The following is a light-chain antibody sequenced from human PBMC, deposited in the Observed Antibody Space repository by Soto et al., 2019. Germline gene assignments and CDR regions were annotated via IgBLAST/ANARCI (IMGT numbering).Light chain of an antibody. CDR1: QSISSW. J-gene: IGKJ1*01. Sequence: DIQMTQSPSTLSASVGDRVTITCRASQSISSWLAWYQQKPGKAPNLLIYKAPTLQTGVPSRFSGSGSGTEFTLTISSLQPDDFATYYCQQYDIYWTFGQGTKVDIK. V-gene: IGKV1-5*03. CDR3: QQYDIYWT. CDR2: KAP.